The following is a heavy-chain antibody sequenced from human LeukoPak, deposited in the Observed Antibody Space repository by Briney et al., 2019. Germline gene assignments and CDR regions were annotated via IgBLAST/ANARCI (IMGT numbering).Heavy chain of an antibody. CDR1: GGSVSSSY. Sequence: SETLSLTCTVSGGSVSSSYWSWIRQPPGKGLEWIGHIYYSGTTSGNTNYNPSLKSRVTMSVDTSKNQFSLKLSSVTAADTAVYYCARTNYDINPWGLDYWGQGTLVTVSS. CDR3: ARTNYDINPWGLDY. J-gene: IGHJ4*02. V-gene: IGHV4-59*02. D-gene: IGHD3-9*01. CDR2: IYYSGTTSGNT.